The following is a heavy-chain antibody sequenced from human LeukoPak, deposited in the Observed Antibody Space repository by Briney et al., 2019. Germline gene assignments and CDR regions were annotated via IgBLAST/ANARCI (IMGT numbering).Heavy chain of an antibody. V-gene: IGHV4-34*01. CDR2: IYYSGST. Sequence: SETLSLTCAVYGGSFSGYYWSWIRQPPGKGREWIGSIYYSGSTYYNPSLKSRVTISVDTSKNQFSLKLSSVTAAATAVYYCARHPDYGDYGRYYYVMDVWGQGTTVTVSS. CDR1: GGSFSGYY. J-gene: IGHJ6*02. D-gene: IGHD4-17*01. CDR3: ARHPDYGDYGRYYYVMDV.